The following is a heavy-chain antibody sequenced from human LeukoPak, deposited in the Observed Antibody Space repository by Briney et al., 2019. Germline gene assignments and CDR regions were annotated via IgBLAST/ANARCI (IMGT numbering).Heavy chain of an antibody. Sequence: SETLFLTCTVSGGSISSYYWSWIRQPPGKGLEWIGYIYYSGSTNYNPSLKSRVTISMDKSKNQLSLKLNFVTAADTAVYYCARDRGGYTYSHDYWGQGTLVTVSS. D-gene: IGHD5-18*01. CDR1: GGSISSYY. J-gene: IGHJ4*02. CDR2: IYYSGST. V-gene: IGHV4-59*12. CDR3: ARDRGGYTYSHDY.